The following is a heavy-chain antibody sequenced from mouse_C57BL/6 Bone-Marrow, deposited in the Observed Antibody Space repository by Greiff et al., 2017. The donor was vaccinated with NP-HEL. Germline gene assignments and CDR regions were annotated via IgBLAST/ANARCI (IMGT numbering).Heavy chain of an antibody. CDR3: TTKLYYDMEG. V-gene: IGHV14-4*01. CDR2: IDPENGDT. J-gene: IGHJ4*01. Sequence: EVQLQESGAELVRPGASVKLSCTASGFNIKDDYMHWVKQRPEQGLEWIGWIDPENGDTEYASKFQGKATITADTSSNTAYLQLSSLTSEDTAVYYCTTKLYYDMEGWGKGTSVT. CDR1: GFNIKDDY.